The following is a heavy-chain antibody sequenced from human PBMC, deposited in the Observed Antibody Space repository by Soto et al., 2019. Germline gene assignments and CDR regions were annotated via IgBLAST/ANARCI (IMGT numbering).Heavy chain of an antibody. V-gene: IGHV3-7*03. CDR2: IKQDGSEK. CDR1: GFTFSSYW. J-gene: IGHJ4*02. Sequence: GGSLRLSCAASGFTFSSYWMSWVRQAPGKGLEWVANIKQDGSEKYYVDSVKGRFTISRDNAKNSLYLKMNSLRTEDTAVYYYARDQMGQSDLPDYWGEGNVVTAAS. D-gene: IGHD3-16*01. CDR3: ARDQMGQSDLPDY.